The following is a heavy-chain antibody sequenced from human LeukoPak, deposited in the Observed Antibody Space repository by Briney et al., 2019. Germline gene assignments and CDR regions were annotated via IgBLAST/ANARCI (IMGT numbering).Heavy chain of an antibody. CDR1: GFTFGTSA. CDR3: AKDCAHGAHAFDY. V-gene: IGHV3-23*01. J-gene: IGHJ4*02. D-gene: IGHD4/OR15-4a*01. CDR2: VSGSGGST. Sequence: GGSLRLSCAASGFTFGTSAMSWVRQAPGKGLEWVASVSGSGGSTYYADSVTGRFTISRDNSKNTLYLQMNSLRAEDTAVYYCAKDCAHGAHAFDYWGQGSLVTVSS.